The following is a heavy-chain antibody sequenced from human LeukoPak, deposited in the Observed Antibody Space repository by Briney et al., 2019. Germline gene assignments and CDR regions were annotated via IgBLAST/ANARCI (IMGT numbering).Heavy chain of an antibody. D-gene: IGHD1-26*01. CDR1: GFTFSSYG. CDR3: ARAPRVPRELPLYYYSHMDV. J-gene: IGHJ6*03. Sequence: GGSLGLSCAASGFTFSSYGMSWVRQAPGKGLEWVSAISGSGGSTYYADSVKGRFTISRDNSKNTLYLQINSLRAEDTAIYYCARAPRVPRELPLYYYSHMDVWGEGTTVTISS. CDR2: ISGSGGST. V-gene: IGHV3-23*01.